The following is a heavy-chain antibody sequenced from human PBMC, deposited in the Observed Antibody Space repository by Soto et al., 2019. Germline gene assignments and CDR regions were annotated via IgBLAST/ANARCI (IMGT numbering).Heavy chain of an antibody. CDR1: GYTFTSYG. CDR2: ISGYNGNT. Sequence: QVQLVQSGAEVKKPGASVKVSCKASGYTFTSYGVSWVRQAPGLGLEWMGWISGYNGNTNYAQKLQGIVTMTTETSTSTCYMELRSLRYDDTAVYYCARAGKYYYGSGSPYYYDMDVWGQGITVTFPS. CDR3: ARAGKYYYGSGSPYYYDMDV. V-gene: IGHV1-18*04. J-gene: IGHJ6*02. D-gene: IGHD3-10*01.